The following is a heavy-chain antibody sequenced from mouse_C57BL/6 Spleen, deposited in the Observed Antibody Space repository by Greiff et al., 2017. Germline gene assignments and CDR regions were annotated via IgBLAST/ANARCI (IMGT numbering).Heavy chain of an antibody. Sequence: QVQLQQSGAELVRPGTSVKMSCKASGYTFTNYWIGWAKQRPGHGLEWIGDLYPGGGYTNYTETFKGKATLTADKSSSTAYMQFSSLTSEDSAISYCARTYGSSYDYAMDYWGQGTSVTVSA. J-gene: IGHJ4*01. CDR1: GYTFTNYW. CDR2: LYPGGGYT. D-gene: IGHD1-1*01. CDR3: ARTYGSSYDYAMDY. V-gene: IGHV1-63*01.